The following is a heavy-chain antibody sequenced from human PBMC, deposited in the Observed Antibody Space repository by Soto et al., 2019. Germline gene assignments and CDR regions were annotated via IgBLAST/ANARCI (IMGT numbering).Heavy chain of an antibody. D-gene: IGHD3-22*01. CDR1: GGTFSSYA. V-gene: IGHV1-69*06. CDR2: IIPIFGTA. J-gene: IGHJ4*02. Sequence: SVKVSCKASGGTFSSYAISWVRQAPGQGLEWMGGIIPIFGTANYAQKFQGRVTITADKSTSTAYMELSSLRSEDTAVYYCARVRGEYYDSSGYADYWGQGTLVTVSS. CDR3: ARVRGEYYDSSGYADY.